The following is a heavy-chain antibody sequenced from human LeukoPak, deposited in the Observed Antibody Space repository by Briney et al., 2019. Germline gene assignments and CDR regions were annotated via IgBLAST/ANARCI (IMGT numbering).Heavy chain of an antibody. J-gene: IGHJ4*02. Sequence: ASVKVSCKASGYTFTSYYMHWVRQAPGQGLEWMGIINPSGGSTSYAQKFQGRVTMTRDTSTSTVYMELSSLRSEDTAVYYCARDASPIGYYDSSTTTFDYWGQGTLVTVSS. D-gene: IGHD3-22*01. CDR2: INPSGGST. V-gene: IGHV1-46*03. CDR1: GYTFTSYY. CDR3: ARDASPIGYYDSSTTTFDY.